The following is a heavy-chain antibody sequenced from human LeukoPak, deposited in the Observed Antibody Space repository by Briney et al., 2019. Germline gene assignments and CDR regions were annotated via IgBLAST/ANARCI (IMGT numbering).Heavy chain of an antibody. D-gene: IGHD2-2*01. CDR1: GGSISSSSYY. V-gene: IGHV4-39*01. J-gene: IGHJ4*02. CDR3: ARHACTGNSCTGYFDY. Sequence: SETLSLTCTVSGGSISSSSYYWGWIRRPPGKGLEWIGSMYYSGSTYYNPSLKSRVTISVDTSKNQFSLKLSSVTAADTAVYYCARHACTGNSCTGYFDYWGLGNLVTVSS. CDR2: MYYSGST.